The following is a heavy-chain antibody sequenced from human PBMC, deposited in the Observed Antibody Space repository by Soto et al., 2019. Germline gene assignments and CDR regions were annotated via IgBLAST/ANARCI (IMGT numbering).Heavy chain of an antibody. CDR3: ARDAPPPELRFLEWHNYDYNGMDV. J-gene: IGHJ6*02. V-gene: IGHV1-18*01. CDR2: ISCYNGKT. D-gene: IGHD3-3*01. CDR1: GYSFTAYG. Sequence: ASLKVSCKTSGYSFTAYGISWVREAPGQGLEWMGWISCYNGKTKYAQKVQGRVTMTTDTSTSTAYMEVRSLRSDDTAIYYCARDAPPPELRFLEWHNYDYNGMDVWGQGTTVTV.